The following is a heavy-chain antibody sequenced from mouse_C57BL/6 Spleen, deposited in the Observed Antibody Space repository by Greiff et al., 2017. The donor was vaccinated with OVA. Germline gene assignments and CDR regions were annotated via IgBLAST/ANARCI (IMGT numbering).Heavy chain of an antibody. CDR2: IYPGSGST. CDR1: GYTFTSYW. D-gene: IGHD1-1*01. Sequence: QVQLQQPGAELVKPGASVKMSCKASGYTFTSYWITWVKQRPGQGLEWIGDIYPGSGSTNYNEKFKSKATLTVDTSSSTAYMQLSSLTSEDSAVYYCAREERYYGSSGAMDYWGQGTSVTVSS. V-gene: IGHV1-55*01. CDR3: AREERYYGSSGAMDY. J-gene: IGHJ4*01.